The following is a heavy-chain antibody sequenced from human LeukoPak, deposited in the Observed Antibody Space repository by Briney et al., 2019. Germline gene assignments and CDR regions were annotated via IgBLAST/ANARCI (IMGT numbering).Heavy chain of an antibody. Sequence: RASVKVSCKASGYTFTNYHMHWVRQAPGQGLEWMGWISAYNGNTNYAQKLQDRVTMATDTSTSTAYMELRSLRSDDTAVYYCARSKHLGYCSGGSCYYHAFDIWGQGTMVTVSS. CDR2: ISAYNGNT. CDR1: GYTFTNYH. D-gene: IGHD2-15*01. J-gene: IGHJ3*02. CDR3: ARSKHLGYCSGGSCYYHAFDI. V-gene: IGHV1-18*04.